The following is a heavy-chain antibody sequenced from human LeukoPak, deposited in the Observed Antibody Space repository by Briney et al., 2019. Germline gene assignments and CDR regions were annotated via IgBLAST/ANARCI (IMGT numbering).Heavy chain of an antibody. D-gene: IGHD5-12*01. Sequence: SETLSLTCAVYGGSFSGYYWSWIRQPPGKGLEWIGEINHSGSTNYNPSLKSRVTISVDTSKNQFSLKLSSVTAADTAVYYCAGANSGYDLVAFDIWGQGTMVTVSS. V-gene: IGHV4-34*01. CDR2: INHSGST. CDR3: AGANSGYDLVAFDI. CDR1: GGSFSGYY. J-gene: IGHJ3*02.